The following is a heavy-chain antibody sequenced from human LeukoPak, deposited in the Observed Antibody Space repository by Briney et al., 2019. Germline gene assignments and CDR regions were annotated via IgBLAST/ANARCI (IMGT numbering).Heavy chain of an antibody. CDR2: IIPIFGTA. V-gene: IGHV1-69*13. D-gene: IGHD2-2*02. CDR1: GGTFSSYA. J-gene: IGHJ4*02. CDR3: ARVPYCSSTSCYTPYHY. Sequence: AASVKVSCKASGGTFSSYAISWVRQAPGQGLEWMGGIIPIFGTANYAQKFQGRVTITADESTSTAYMELSSLRSEDTAVYYCARVPYCSSTSCYTPYHYWGQGTLVTVSS.